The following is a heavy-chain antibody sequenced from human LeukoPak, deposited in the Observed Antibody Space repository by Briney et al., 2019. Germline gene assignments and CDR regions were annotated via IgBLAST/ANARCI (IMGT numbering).Heavy chain of an antibody. Sequence: GGSLRLSCAASGFTFSNYGMHWVRQAPGKGLEWVAFIRNDGSNKYYADSVKGRFTISRDNSKNTLYLQVNSLRAEDTAVYYCAKDLGVSLFDYWGQGTLVTVSS. CDR1: GFTFSNYG. D-gene: IGHD3-3*01. CDR3: AKDLGVSLFDY. V-gene: IGHV3-30*02. CDR2: IRNDGSNK. J-gene: IGHJ4*02.